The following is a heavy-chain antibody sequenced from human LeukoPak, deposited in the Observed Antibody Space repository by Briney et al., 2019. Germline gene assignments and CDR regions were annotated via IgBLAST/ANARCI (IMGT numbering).Heavy chain of an antibody. V-gene: IGHV1-2*02. J-gene: IGHJ6*02. D-gene: IGHD6-13*01. CDR3: ARVRIGQQLDKYYYYAMDV. CDR1: GYTFTGYY. Sequence: ASVKVSCKASGYTFTGYYLHWMRQAPGQGLEWMGWIDPNSGGTNSAQKFQGRVTMTRDTSISTAYMELSRLRSDDTAVYYCARVRIGQQLDKYYYYAMDVWGQGTTVTVSS. CDR2: IDPNSGGT.